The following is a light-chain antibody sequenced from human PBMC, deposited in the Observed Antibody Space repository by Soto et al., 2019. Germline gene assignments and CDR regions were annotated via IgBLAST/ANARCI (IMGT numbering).Light chain of an antibody. J-gene: IGKJ1*01. CDR1: QSVSNS. CDR3: QQYGSSGT. Sequence: IVLTQSPATLSLSPGERFTLSCRAIQSVSNSLAWYQQKPGQPPRLLIYDVSNRATGIPARFSGSGSGTDFTLTISRLEPEDFAVYYCQQYGSSGTVGQVTKVDIK. V-gene: IGKV3-20*01. CDR2: DVS.